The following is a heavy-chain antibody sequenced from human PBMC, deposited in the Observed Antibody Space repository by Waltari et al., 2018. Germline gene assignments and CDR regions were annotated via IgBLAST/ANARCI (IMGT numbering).Heavy chain of an antibody. V-gene: IGHV4-38-2*01. CDR2: IYNSGST. Sequence: QVQLQQSDPGLIKPSETLSLTCAVSGYSISSGYYWRWIRQPAGKGLEWIGTIYNSGSTDYNPFLKGRVTISVDTSKNQFCLKLSSVTAADTAVDYSGRLGSVTHFDYWGKGTLVTVSS. D-gene: IGHD7-27*01. CDR1: GYSISSGYY. J-gene: IGHJ4*02. CDR3: GRLGSVTHFDY.